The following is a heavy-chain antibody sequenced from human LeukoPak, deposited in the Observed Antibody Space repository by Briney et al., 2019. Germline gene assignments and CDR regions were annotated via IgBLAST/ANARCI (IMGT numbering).Heavy chain of an antibody. CDR2: IKQDGSEK. V-gene: IGHV3-7*03. Sequence: PGGSLRLSCAASGFTFSSYWMSWVRQAPGKGLEWVANIKQDGSEKYYVDSVKDRFTISRDNAKNSLYLQMNSLRAEDTAVYYCARAVVSGSGWTSYFDYWGQGTLVTVSS. CDR3: ARAVVSGSGWTSYFDY. D-gene: IGHD6-19*01. J-gene: IGHJ4*02. CDR1: GFTFSSYW.